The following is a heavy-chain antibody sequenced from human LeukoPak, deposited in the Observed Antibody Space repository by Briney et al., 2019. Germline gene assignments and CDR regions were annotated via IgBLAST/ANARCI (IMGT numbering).Heavy chain of an antibody. CDR1: GYSISSGYY. D-gene: IGHD6-13*01. Sequence: SETLSLTCTVSGYSISSGYYWGWIRQPPGKGLEWIGSIYHSGSTYYNPSLKSRVTISVDTSKNQFSLNLSSVTAANTAVYYCAKQQPPGNWFDLWGQGTLVTVSS. V-gene: IGHV4-38-2*02. CDR2: IYHSGST. CDR3: AKQQPPGNWFDL. J-gene: IGHJ5*02.